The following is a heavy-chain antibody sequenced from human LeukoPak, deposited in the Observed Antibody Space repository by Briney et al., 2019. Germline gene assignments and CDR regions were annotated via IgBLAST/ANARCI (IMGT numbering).Heavy chain of an antibody. J-gene: IGHJ4*02. CDR2: ISYDGSNK. D-gene: IGHD1-26*01. V-gene: IGHV3-30*04. Sequence: GKSLRLSCAASGFTFSSYPIHWVRQAPGKGLEWVAVISYDGSNKYYADSVKGRFTISRDNSKNTLYLQMNSLRAEDTAAYYCARGRGSHSFDYWGQGTLVTVSS. CDR3: ARGRGSHSFDY. CDR1: GFTFSSYP.